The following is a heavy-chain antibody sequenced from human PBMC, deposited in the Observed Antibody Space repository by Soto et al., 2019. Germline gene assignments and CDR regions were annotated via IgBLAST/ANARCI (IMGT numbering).Heavy chain of an antibody. CDR2: IYATGTT. CDR3: VRDGTKTLRDWCDP. D-gene: IGHD1-1*01. CDR1: GASISGFY. V-gene: IGHV4-4*07. J-gene: IGHJ5*02. Sequence: QVQLQEACPGLVKPSETLSLTCTVSGASISGFYWSWIRKSAGKGLEWIGRIYATGTTDYNPSLKSRVMMSVDTSKTQFSMKLRSVTAADTAVYYCVRDGTKTLRDWCDPWGQGISVTVSS.